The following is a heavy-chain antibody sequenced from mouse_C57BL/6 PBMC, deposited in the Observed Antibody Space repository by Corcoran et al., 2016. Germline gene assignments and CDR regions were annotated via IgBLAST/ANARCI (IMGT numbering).Heavy chain of an antibody. D-gene: IGHD2-1*01. J-gene: IGHJ3*01. CDR2: INTYSGVP. CDR1: GYTFTTYG. Sequence: QIQLVQSGPELKKPGETVKISCKASGYTFTTYGMSWVKQAPGKGLKWMGWINTYSGVPTYADDFKGRFAFSLETSASTTYLQINNLKNEDTATYFCARNGNYSPWFAYWGQGTLVTVSA. V-gene: IGHV9-3*01. CDR3: ARNGNYSPWFAY.